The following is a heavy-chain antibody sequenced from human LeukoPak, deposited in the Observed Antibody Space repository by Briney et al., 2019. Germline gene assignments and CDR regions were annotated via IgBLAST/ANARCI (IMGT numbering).Heavy chain of an antibody. D-gene: IGHD6-19*01. CDR2: IYRGGST. CDR3: ARDGYSSGSTYYFDY. Sequence: GGSLRLSCVASGFTISSNYMSWVRQAPGKRLQWVSIIYRGGSTYYADSVKGRFTISRDNSKNTLYLQINSLRVEDTAVYYCARDGYSSGSTYYFDYWGQGTLVTVSS. V-gene: IGHV3-66*01. CDR1: GFTISSNY. J-gene: IGHJ4*02.